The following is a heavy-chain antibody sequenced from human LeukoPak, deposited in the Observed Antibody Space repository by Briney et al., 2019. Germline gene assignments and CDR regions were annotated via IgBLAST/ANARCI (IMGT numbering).Heavy chain of an antibody. CDR3: ARVQSCSWFDY. Sequence: SETLSLTCTVSGGSISRYYWSWIRQPPGKGLEWIGYMYYSGSPNYNPSLKSRVTISVDTSKNQFSLNLSSVTAADTAVYYCARVQSCSWFDYWGQGTLVTVSS. CDR2: MYYSGSP. J-gene: IGHJ4*02. D-gene: IGHD6-13*01. V-gene: IGHV4-59*01. CDR1: GGSISRYY.